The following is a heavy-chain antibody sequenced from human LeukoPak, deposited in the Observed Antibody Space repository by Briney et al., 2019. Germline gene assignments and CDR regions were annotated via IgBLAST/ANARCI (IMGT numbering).Heavy chain of an antibody. V-gene: IGHV1-2*02. Sequence: GASVKVSCKASGYTFTGYYIHWVRQAPGQGLEWMGWINPNSGGTNYAQEFQGRVTMTRDTSISTAYMELSRLRSDDTAVYYCARDGGRREIAAASDYWGQGTLVTVSS. CDR1: GYTFTGYY. J-gene: IGHJ4*02. CDR3: ARDGGRREIAAASDY. D-gene: IGHD6-13*01. CDR2: INPNSGGT.